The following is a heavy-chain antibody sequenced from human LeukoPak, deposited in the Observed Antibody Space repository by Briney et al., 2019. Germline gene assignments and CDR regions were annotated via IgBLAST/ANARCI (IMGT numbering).Heavy chain of an antibody. Sequence: GGSLRLSCAASGFTFSAYTMAWVRQAPGRGLEWVSSVSAVSNYIYYADSVKGRFTISRDNAEDSLYLQMNSLRAEDTAVYYCARMNYVSSGWGAPFDYWGQGTLVTVSS. J-gene: IGHJ4*02. CDR2: VSAVSNYI. D-gene: IGHD1-7*01. CDR3: ARMNYVSSGWGAPFDY. CDR1: GFTFSAYT. V-gene: IGHV3-21*01.